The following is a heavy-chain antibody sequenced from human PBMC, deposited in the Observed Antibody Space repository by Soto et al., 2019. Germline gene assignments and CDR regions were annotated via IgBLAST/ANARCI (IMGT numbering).Heavy chain of an antibody. Sequence: QVQLVASGGGVVQPGRSLRLSCAASGFTFSSYAMHWVRQAPGKGLEWVAVISYDGSNKYYADSVKGRFTISRDNSKNTLYLQMNSLRAEDTAVYYCARDPLGGYYDILTGLDYWGQGTLVTVSS. CDR2: ISYDGSNK. CDR1: GFTFSSYA. CDR3: ARDPLGGYYDILTGLDY. D-gene: IGHD3-9*01. J-gene: IGHJ4*02. V-gene: IGHV3-30-3*01.